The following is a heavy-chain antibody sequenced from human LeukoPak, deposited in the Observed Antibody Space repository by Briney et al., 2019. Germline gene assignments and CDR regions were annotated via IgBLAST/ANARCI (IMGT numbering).Heavy chain of an antibody. D-gene: IGHD2-15*01. CDR1: GFTFSNYW. CDR2: IRSDGIAT. J-gene: IGHJ1*01. V-gene: IGHV3-74*01. CDR3: AGGDYPVRYYADYFQY. Sequence: GGSLRLSCAASGFTFSNYWMHWVRQGPGKGLVWVSRIRSDGIATSYADSVKGRFTIPRDNVKNTLYLQMSSLRAEDTAVYYCAGGDYPVRYYADYFQYWGQGTLVTVSS.